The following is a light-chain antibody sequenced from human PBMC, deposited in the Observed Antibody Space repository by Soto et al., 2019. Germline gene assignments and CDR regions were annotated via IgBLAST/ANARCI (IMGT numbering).Light chain of an antibody. J-gene: IGLJ3*02. Sequence: QSVLTQPPSASGTPGQRVIISCSGSSSNFGGNTANWYQQFPGTAPKVLIYSNNQRPSGVPDRFSGSKSGTSGSLAISGLQSEDEADYYCAALDDRLKGLVFGGGNKRTVL. V-gene: IGLV1-44*01. CDR3: AALDDRLKGLV. CDR2: SNN. CDR1: SSNFGGNT.